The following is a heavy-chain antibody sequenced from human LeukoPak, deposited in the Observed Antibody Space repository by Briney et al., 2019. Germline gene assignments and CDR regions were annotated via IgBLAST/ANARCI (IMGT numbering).Heavy chain of an antibody. CDR3: TRDGIGDHFWSLFDY. D-gene: IGHD3-3*02. J-gene: IGHJ4*02. Sequence: GASVKVSCKTSGYTFTSYGVSWVRQAPGQGLEWMGWISGYNDNTNYEQKFQGRVTMTTDTSTSTAYMELRSLRSDDTAVYYCTRDGIGDHFWSLFDYWGQGTLVTVSS. CDR1: GYTFTSYG. V-gene: IGHV1-18*01. CDR2: ISGYNDNT.